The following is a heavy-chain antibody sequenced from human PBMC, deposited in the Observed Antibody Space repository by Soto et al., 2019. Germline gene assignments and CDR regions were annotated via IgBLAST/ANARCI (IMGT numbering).Heavy chain of an antibody. CDR1: GHIFSNYW. CDR2: IYPGDSDT. J-gene: IGHJ4*02. V-gene: IGHV5-51*01. D-gene: IGHD3-22*01. Sequence: GESLKISCKGSGHIFSNYWIGWVRQMPGKGLEWMGIIYPGDSDTRYSPSFQGQVTITVDKSINTAYLQWSRLKASDTAIYYCARQRLWGTSGYYYFENWGQGTLVTVSS. CDR3: ARQRLWGTSGYYYFEN.